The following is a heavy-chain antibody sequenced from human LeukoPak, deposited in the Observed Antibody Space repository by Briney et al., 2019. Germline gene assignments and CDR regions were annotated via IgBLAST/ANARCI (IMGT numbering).Heavy chain of an antibody. V-gene: IGHV1-2*02. CDR3: ARMYYYGSVTYYGDY. CDR2: LNPNSGDT. CDR1: GYSFTYYY. J-gene: IGHJ4*02. Sequence: ASVKVSCKASGYSFTYYYVHWVRQAPGQGLEGVGLLNPNSGDTNYAQKFQGRVTMIRDTSINTAYMELSRLRSDDTAVYYCARMYYYGSVTYYGDYWGQGTLVTVSS. D-gene: IGHD3-10*01.